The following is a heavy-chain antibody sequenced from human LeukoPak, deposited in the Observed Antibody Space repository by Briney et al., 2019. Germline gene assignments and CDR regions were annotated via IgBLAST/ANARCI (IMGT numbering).Heavy chain of an antibody. V-gene: IGHV1-24*01. Sequence: GASVKVSCKVSGHTLTELSIHWVRQAPGKGLEWMGGFDPEDGETIYAQKFQGRVTMTEDTSTDTAYMELRSLTSEDTAIYYCATPQWELHLIDYWGQGTLVTVSS. J-gene: IGHJ4*02. CDR1: GHTLTELS. D-gene: IGHD1-26*01. CDR2: FDPEDGET. CDR3: ATPQWELHLIDY.